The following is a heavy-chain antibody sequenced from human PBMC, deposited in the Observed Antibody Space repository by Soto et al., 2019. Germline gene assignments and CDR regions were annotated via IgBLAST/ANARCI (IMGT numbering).Heavy chain of an antibody. V-gene: IGHV5-10-1*01. CDR3: ARHAQQWLVQRDYGMDV. CDR1: GYSFTSYW. J-gene: IGHJ6*02. Sequence: GESLKISCKGSGYSFTSYWISWVRQMPGKGLEWMGRIDPSDSYTNYSPSFQGHVTISADKSISTAYLQWSRLKASDTAMYYCARHAQQWLVQRDYGMDVWGQGTTVTVSS. D-gene: IGHD6-19*01. CDR2: IDPSDSYT.